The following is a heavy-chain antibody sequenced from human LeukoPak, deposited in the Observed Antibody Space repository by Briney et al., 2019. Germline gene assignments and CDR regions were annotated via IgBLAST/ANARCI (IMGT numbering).Heavy chain of an antibody. D-gene: IGHD1-26*01. Sequence: ASVKVSCKASRYMFTTYGISWVRHAPRQGLEWMGWISTGTGDTNYAQKFQDRVTMTIDTSANTAHMELRSLRSDDTAVYYCARAGAGALLIWFLGDGMDVWGQGTTVTVSS. CDR1: RYMFTTYG. J-gene: IGHJ6*02. CDR2: ISTGTGDT. V-gene: IGHV1-18*01. CDR3: ARAGAGALLIWFLGDGMDV.